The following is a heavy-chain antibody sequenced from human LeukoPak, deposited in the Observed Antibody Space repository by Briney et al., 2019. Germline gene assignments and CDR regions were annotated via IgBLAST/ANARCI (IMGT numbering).Heavy chain of an antibody. CDR1: GHTFTGYY. J-gene: IGHJ5*02. V-gene: IGHV1-2*02. CDR2: INPNSGGT. CDR3: ARGVGATGNWFDP. D-gene: IGHD1-26*01. Sequence: ASVKVSCKASGHTFTGYYMHWVRQAPGQGLEWMGWINPNSGGTNYAQKFQGRVTMTRDTSISTAYMELSRLRSDDTAVYYCARGVGATGNWFDPWGQGTLVTVSS.